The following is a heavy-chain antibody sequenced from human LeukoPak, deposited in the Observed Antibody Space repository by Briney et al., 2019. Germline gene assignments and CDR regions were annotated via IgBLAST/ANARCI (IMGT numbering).Heavy chain of an antibody. D-gene: IGHD4/OR15-4a*01. Sequence: PGGSLRLSCAASGFTFSTYNMNWVRQAPGKGLEWVSFIYSAGNTHYSDSVKGRFTISIDNSKNTLYLQMNSLRAEDTAVYYCARRAGAYSHPYDYWGQGTLVTVSS. CDR3: ARRAGAYSHPYDY. CDR2: IYSAGNT. J-gene: IGHJ4*02. V-gene: IGHV3-53*01. CDR1: GFTFSTYN.